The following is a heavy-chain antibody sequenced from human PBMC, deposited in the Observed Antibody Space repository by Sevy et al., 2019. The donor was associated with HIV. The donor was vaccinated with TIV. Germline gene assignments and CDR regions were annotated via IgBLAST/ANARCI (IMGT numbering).Heavy chain of an antibody. CDR3: HGDYDSSQLASYYYYGMDV. J-gene: IGHJ6*02. CDR1: GFMFSSYA. V-gene: IGHV3-23*01. Sequence: GGSLRLSCAASGFMFSSYAMSWVRQAPGRGLEWVSTIRGSGGSTYYADSVKGRFTISRDNSKNTLYLQMNSLRAEDTAVYYCHGDYDSSQLASYYYYGMDVWGQRTTVTVSS. CDR2: IRGSGGST. D-gene: IGHD3-22*01.